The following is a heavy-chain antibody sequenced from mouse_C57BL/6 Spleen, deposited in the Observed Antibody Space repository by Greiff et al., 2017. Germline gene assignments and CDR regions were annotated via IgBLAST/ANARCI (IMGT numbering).Heavy chain of an antibody. D-gene: IGHD1-1*01. CDR2: IYPSDSAT. CDR3: ARDYGSSYVYFDY. CDR1: GYTFTSYW. V-gene: IGHV1-61*01. Sequence: QVQLQQPGAELVRPGSSVKLSCKASGYTFTSYWMDWVKQRPGQGLEWIGNIYPSDSATHYNQKFKDKATLTVDKSSSTAYMQLSSLTSEDSAVYYCARDYGSSYVYFDYWGQGTTLTVSS. J-gene: IGHJ2*01.